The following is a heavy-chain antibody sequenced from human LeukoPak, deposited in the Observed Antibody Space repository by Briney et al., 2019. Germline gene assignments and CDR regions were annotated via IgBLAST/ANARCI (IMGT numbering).Heavy chain of an antibody. CDR2: TRNKADSYTT. Sequence: PGGSLRLSCAASGFTFSDYYMDWVRQAPGKGLEWVGRTRNKADSYTTEYAASVKGRFTISRDDSKNSLYLQMNSLKTEDTAVYYCARVRGFSYGPGGFFDYWGQGTLVTVSS. CDR1: GFTFSDYY. V-gene: IGHV3-72*01. CDR3: ARVRGFSYGPGGFFDY. D-gene: IGHD5-18*01. J-gene: IGHJ4*02.